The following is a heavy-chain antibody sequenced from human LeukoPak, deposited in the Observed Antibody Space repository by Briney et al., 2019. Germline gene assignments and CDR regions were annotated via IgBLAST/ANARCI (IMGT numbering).Heavy chain of an antibody. CDR2: IYYSGST. CDR1: GGSISSSSYY. J-gene: IGHJ6*02. V-gene: IGHV4-39*07. D-gene: IGHD5-24*01. CDR3: ARGSMAHYYYYGMDV. Sequence: SGTLSLTCTVSGGSISSSSYYWGWIRQPPGKGLEWIGSIYYSGSTYYNPSLKSRVTIPVDTSKNQFSLKLSSVTAADTAVYYCARGSMAHYYYYGMDVWGQGTTVTVSS.